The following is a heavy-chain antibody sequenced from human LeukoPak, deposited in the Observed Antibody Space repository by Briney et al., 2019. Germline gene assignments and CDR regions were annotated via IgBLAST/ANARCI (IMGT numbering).Heavy chain of an antibody. D-gene: IGHD3-22*01. Sequence: GGSLRLSCAASGFTFSSYGMHWVRQAPGKGLQWVANIKTDGSEKYYVDSVKGRFTSSRDNAKNSLYLQMNSLRAEDTAVYYCATYSSLNRREFQYWGQGTLLTVSS. CDR1: GFTFSSYG. V-gene: IGHV3-7*01. CDR3: ATYSSLNRREFQY. CDR2: IKTDGSEK. J-gene: IGHJ1*01.